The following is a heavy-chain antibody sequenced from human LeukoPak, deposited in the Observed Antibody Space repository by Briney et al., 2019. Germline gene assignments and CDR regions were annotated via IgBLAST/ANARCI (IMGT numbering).Heavy chain of an antibody. Sequence: GSLRLSCAASGFTFSSYAMHWVRQAPGKGLEWVAVISYDGSNKYYADPVKGRFTISRDNSKNTLYLQMNSLRAEDTAVYYCARSSESSVYFDYWGQGTLVTVSS. J-gene: IGHJ4*02. CDR1: GFTFSSYA. CDR3: ARSSESSVYFDY. CDR2: ISYDGSNK. D-gene: IGHD6-19*01. V-gene: IGHV3-30-3*01.